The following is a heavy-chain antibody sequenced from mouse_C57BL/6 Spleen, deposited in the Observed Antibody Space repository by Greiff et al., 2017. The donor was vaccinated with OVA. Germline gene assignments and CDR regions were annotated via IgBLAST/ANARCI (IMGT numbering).Heavy chain of an antibody. J-gene: IGHJ2*01. Sequence: QVQLQQSGAELVKPGASVKLSCKASGYTFTSYWMQWVKQRPGQGLEWIGEIDPSDSYTNYNQKFKGKATLTVDTSSSTAYMQLSSLTSEDSAVYYCARWGYYGSSYKDYWGQGTTLTVSS. V-gene: IGHV1-50*01. CDR2: IDPSDSYT. D-gene: IGHD1-1*01. CDR3: ARWGYYGSSYKDY. CDR1: GYTFTSYW.